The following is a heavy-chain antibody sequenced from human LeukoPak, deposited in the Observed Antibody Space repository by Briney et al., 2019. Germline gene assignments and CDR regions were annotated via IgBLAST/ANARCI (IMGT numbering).Heavy chain of an antibody. CDR2: IRAKISGATT. CDR1: GFTFGDYA. V-gene: IGHV3-49*03. J-gene: IGHJ4*02. D-gene: IGHD1-1*01. Sequence: PGGSLRLSCTASGFTFGDYALIWFRQAPGKGLESVGLIRAKISGATTEYAASVKGRFTISRDDSKSIVYLQMNSLQTEDTAVYYCARWNGFHDWGQGTLITVSS. CDR3: ARWNGFHD.